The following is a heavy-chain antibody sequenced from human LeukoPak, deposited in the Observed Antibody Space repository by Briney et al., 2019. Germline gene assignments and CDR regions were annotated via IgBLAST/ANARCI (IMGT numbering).Heavy chain of an antibody. D-gene: IGHD3-3*01. Sequence: SETLSLTCTVSGGSISSYYWSWIRQPPGKGLEWIGYIYYSGSTNYNPSLKSRVTISVDTSKNQFSLKLSSVTAADTAVYYCARANNYDFWSGYHVDYWGQGTLVTVSS. V-gene: IGHV4-59*08. CDR3: ARANNYDFWSGYHVDY. J-gene: IGHJ4*02. CDR1: GGSISSYY. CDR2: IYYSGST.